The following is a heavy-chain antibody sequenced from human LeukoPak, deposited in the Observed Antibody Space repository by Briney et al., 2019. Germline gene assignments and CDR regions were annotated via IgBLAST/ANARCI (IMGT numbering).Heavy chain of an antibody. CDR3: ARVTIFGVGYYGMDV. V-gene: IGHV3-64*01. J-gene: IGHJ6*02. D-gene: IGHD3-3*01. CDR2: ISGNGGST. Sequence: GGSLRLSCAASGFTFSSYAMHWVRQAPGKGLEYVSAISGNGGSTYYANSVKSRFTISRDNSKNTLYLQMGSLRAEDMAVYYCARVTIFGVGYYGMDVWGQGTTVTVSS. CDR1: GFTFSSYA.